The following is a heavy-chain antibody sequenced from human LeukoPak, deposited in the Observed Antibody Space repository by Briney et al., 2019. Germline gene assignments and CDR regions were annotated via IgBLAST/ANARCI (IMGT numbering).Heavy chain of an antibody. CDR3: ARIAHSSSWTPFDY. V-gene: IGHV3-74*01. CDR2: IIGDGSST. Sequence: GGSLRLSCAASGFTFSSHWMHWVRQAPGKGLVWVSRIIGDGSSTSYADSVKGRFTISRDNAKNSLYLQMNSLRAEDTAVYYCARIAHSSSWTPFDYWGQGTLVTVSS. CDR1: GFTFSSHW. J-gene: IGHJ4*02. D-gene: IGHD6-13*01.